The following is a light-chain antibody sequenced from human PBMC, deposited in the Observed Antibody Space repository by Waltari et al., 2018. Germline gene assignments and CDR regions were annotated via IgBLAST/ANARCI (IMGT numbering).Light chain of an antibody. V-gene: IGLV2-8*01. CDR1: GSDVGGYKY. J-gene: IGLJ2*01. CDR2: EVT. CDR3: SSYAATNNVI. Sequence: TGSDVGGYKYVSWYQQYPGKAPKLLIYEVTKRPSGVPDRFSGSKSGNTASLTVSGLRAEDEGDYYCSSYAATNNVIFGGGTNLTVL.